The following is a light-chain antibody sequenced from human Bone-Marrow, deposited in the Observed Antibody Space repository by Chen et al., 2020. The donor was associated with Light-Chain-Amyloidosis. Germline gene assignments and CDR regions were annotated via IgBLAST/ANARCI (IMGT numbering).Light chain of an antibody. CDR1: SSNIGAGYD. J-gene: IGLJ3*02. V-gene: IGLV1-40*01. CDR3: QSYDTTLSGSV. CDR2: GND. Sequence: QSVLTQPPSVSGAPGQRVTISCTGTSSNIGAGYDVHWYQQLPGTAPKLLIYGNDNRPSGGPDRFSASKSGTSASLAITGLQAEDEADYYCQSYDTTLSGSVFGGGNKLTVL.